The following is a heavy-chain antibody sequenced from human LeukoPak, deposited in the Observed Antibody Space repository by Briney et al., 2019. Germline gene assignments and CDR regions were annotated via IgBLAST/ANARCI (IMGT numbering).Heavy chain of an antibody. CDR1: GFTFSSYG. J-gene: IGHJ3*02. CDR3: ARGLDIVVVPAAISGAFDI. V-gene: IGHV3-74*01. D-gene: IGHD2-2*01. CDR2: INSDGSST. Sequence: PGGSLRLSCAASGFTFSSYGMHWVRQAPGKGLVWVSRINSDGSSTSYADSVKGRFTISRDNAKNTLYLQMNSLRAEDTAVYYCARGLDIVVVPAAISGAFDIWGQGTMVTVSS.